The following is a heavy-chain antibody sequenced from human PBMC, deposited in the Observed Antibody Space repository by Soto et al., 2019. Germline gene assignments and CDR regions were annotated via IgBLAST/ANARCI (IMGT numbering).Heavy chain of an antibody. CDR2: INPKSGGT. D-gene: IGHD6-13*01. CDR3: ARGLYSSPAYFFDS. V-gene: IGHV1-2*02. CDR1: GYTFSGHY. Sequence: QVQLVQSGAEVRKPGASVKVSCNVTGYTFSGHYLHWVRQAPGQGLEWMGWINPKSGGTNYAQKFQDRVTMTADTSVSAASMELTSLRYDDTAVCYWARGLYSSPAYFFDSWGQGTLVTVSS. J-gene: IGHJ4*02.